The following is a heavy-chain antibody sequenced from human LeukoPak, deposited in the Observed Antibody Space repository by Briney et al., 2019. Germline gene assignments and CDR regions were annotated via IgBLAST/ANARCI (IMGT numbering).Heavy chain of an antibody. D-gene: IGHD3-10*01. CDR1: GFTFSSYW. J-gene: IGHJ6*03. CDR2: INSDGSST. Sequence: PGGYLRLSCAASGFTFSSYWMHWVRQAPGKGLVGVSRINSDGSSTSYADSVKGRFTISRDNAKNTLYLQMNSLRAEDTAVYYCARDHITMVRGVTSFYYYYYMDVWGKGTTVTVSS. V-gene: IGHV3-74*01. CDR3: ARDHITMVRGVTSFYYYYYMDV.